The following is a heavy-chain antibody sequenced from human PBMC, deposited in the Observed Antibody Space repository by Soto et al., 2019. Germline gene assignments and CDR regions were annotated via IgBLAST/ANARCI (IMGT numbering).Heavy chain of an antibody. CDR1: AFTFSSYS. CDR3: ARDLTGTTGD. J-gene: IGHJ4*02. Sequence: GGSLRLSCAASAFTFSSYSMNWVRQAPGKGLEWVSSISSSSSYIYYADSVKGRFTISRDNAKNSLYLQMNSLRAEDTAVYYCARDLTGTTGDWGQGTLVTVSS. D-gene: IGHD1-7*01. V-gene: IGHV3-21*01. CDR2: ISSSSSYI.